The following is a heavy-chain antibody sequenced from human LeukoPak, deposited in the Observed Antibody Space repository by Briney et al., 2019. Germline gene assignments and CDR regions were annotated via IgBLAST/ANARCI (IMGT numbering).Heavy chain of an antibody. Sequence: PSETLSLTCTVSGGSISSSSYYWGWIRQPPGKGLEWIGSIYYSGSTYYNPSLKSRVTIPVDTSKNQFSLKLSSVTAADTAVYYCATGIVGATDWPHAFDIWGQGTMVTVSS. V-gene: IGHV4-39*01. CDR1: GGSISSSSYY. CDR2: IYYSGST. CDR3: ATGIVGATDWPHAFDI. D-gene: IGHD1-26*01. J-gene: IGHJ3*02.